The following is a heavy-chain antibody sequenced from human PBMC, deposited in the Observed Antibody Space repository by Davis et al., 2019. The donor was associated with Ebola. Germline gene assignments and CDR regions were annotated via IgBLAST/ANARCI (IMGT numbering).Heavy chain of an antibody. CDR1: GGTFSSYA. D-gene: IGHD6-19*01. Sequence: SVQVSCKASGGTFSSYAISWVRQAPGQGLEWMGRIIPILGIANYAQKFQGRVTITADKSTSTAYMELSSLRSEDTAVYYCARALISGSGWYWFDPWGQGTLVTVSS. V-gene: IGHV1-69*04. CDR2: IIPILGIA. CDR3: ARALISGSGWYWFDP. J-gene: IGHJ5*02.